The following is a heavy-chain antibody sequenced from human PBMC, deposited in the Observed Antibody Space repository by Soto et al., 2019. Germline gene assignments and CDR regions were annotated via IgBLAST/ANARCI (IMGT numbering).Heavy chain of an antibody. CDR1: GFKFSNYA. CDR3: AKDRRAGGNSAFYFDF. D-gene: IGHD1-1*01. Sequence: PGGSLRLSCAASGFKFSNYAMSWVRQAPGKGLEWVSLISATGGGTYYADSVKGRFTISRDNSHTTLYLQMHSLTAEDTAVYYCAKDRRAGGNSAFYFDFSGQGAHVTVSS. J-gene: IGHJ4*02. V-gene: IGHV3-23*01. CDR2: ISATGGGT.